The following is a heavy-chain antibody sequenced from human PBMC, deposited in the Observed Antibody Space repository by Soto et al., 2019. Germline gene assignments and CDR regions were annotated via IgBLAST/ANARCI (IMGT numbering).Heavy chain of an antibody. CDR2: INHSGST. D-gene: IGHD6-6*01. J-gene: IGHJ6*03. V-gene: IGHV4-34*01. CDR1: GGSFSGYY. Sequence: QVQLQQWGAGLLKPSETLSLTCAVYGGSFSGYYWSWIRQPPGKGLEWIGEINHSGSTNYNPSLKSRVTISVDTSKNQFSLKLSSVTAADTAVYYCARGRRSSSSYYYYYMDVWGKGTTVTVSS. CDR3: ARGRRSSSSYYYYYMDV.